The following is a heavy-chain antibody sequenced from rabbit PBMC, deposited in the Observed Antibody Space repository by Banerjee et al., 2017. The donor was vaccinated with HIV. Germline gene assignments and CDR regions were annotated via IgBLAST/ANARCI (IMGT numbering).Heavy chain of an antibody. CDR3: ARGDTGSRHSPFNL. J-gene: IGHJ4*01. D-gene: IGHD1-1*01. Sequence: QSLEESGGDLVKPGGSLTLTCTASGFSFSTIYYVCWVRQAPGKGLEWIGYIDPVFGSTYYASWVNGRFTITRSTSLNTVTLQMTSLTAADTATYFCARGDTGSRHSPFNLWGPGTLVTVS. CDR1: GFSFSTIYY. CDR2: IDPVFGST. V-gene: IGHV1S43*01.